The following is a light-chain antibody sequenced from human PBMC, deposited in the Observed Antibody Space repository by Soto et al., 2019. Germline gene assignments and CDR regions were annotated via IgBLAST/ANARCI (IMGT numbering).Light chain of an antibody. CDR3: QQTNSFPLT. V-gene: IGKV1-39*01. J-gene: IGKJ4*01. CDR1: QSISTY. Sequence: DIQMTQSPSSLSASVGDRVTITCRASQSISTYLNWYHQKPGKAPDLLIYAASSLKSGVPSRFSGSGSGTHFTLTITGLQPADFATYYCQQTNSFPLTFGGGTKVEIK. CDR2: AAS.